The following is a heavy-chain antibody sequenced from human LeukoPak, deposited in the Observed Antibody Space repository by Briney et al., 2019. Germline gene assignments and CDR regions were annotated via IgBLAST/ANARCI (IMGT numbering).Heavy chain of an antibody. V-gene: IGHV4-59*01. CDR2: IYYSGSI. D-gene: IGHD3-22*01. Sequence: PSETLSLICTVSGASISSYYWSWIRQPPGKGLEWIGDIYYSGSIKYNPSLKSRVTMSVDTSKNQFSLKLSSVTAADTAIYYCARENPSGYYNRPIDYWGQGTLVTVSS. J-gene: IGHJ4*02. CDR1: GASISSYY. CDR3: ARENPSGYYNRPIDY.